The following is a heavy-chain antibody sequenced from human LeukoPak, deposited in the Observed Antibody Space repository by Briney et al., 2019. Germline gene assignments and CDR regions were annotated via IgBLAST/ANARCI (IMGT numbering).Heavy chain of an antibody. J-gene: IGHJ5*02. V-gene: IGHV3-23*03. CDR1: GFTFSNYA. CDR3: AKVGVGSTWFDP. D-gene: IGHD3-10*01. CDR2: IYSGGNT. Sequence: GGSLRLSCAASGFTFSNYAMNWVRQAPGKGLEWVSIIYSGGNTYYADSVKGRFTISRDNSKNTLYLQMNSLRAEDSAMYYCAKVGVGSTWFDPWGQGTLVTVSS.